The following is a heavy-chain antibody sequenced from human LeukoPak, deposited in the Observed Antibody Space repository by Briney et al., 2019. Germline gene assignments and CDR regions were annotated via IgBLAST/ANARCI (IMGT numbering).Heavy chain of an antibody. Sequence: ASVKVSCKVSGYTLTELSMHWVRQAPGKGLEWMGGFDPEDGETIYAQKFQGRVTMTEDTSANTVYMELSSLRSEDTAVYYCARSEILDYYYGSGRYFDYWGQGSLVTVSS. V-gene: IGHV1-24*01. D-gene: IGHD3-10*01. J-gene: IGHJ4*02. CDR1: GYTLTELS. CDR3: ARSEILDYYYGSGRYFDY. CDR2: FDPEDGET.